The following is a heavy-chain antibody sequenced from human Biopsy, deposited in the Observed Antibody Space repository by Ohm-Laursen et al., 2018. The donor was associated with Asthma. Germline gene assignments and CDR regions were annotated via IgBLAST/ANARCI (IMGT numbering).Heavy chain of an antibody. D-gene: IGHD2-2*01. J-gene: IGHJ4*02. CDR1: AFTFSTYG. Sequence: SLRLSCAASAFTFSTYGMNWVRQAPGKGLEWVASTSSSSSYIYHADSVKGRFTISRDNAKNSLYLQMNSLRAEDTAVYYCARDGTDMNEAMPKDYWGQGTLVTVSS. CDR3: ARDGTDMNEAMPKDY. CDR2: TSSSSSYI. V-gene: IGHV3-21*01.